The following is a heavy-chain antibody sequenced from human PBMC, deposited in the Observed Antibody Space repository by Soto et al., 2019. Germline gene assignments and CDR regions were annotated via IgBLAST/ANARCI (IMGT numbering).Heavy chain of an antibody. D-gene: IGHD2-2*01. Sequence: GGSLRLSCAASGFTFSSQGMSWVRQAPGKGLEWVSGISGSGGSTYYADSVKGRFTISRDNSKNTLFLQMNSLRAEDTAVYYCAKDLIKAMPSAFEYWGQGTLVTVSS. CDR3: AKDLIKAMPSAFEY. V-gene: IGHV3-23*01. CDR1: GFTFSSQG. CDR2: ISGSGGST. J-gene: IGHJ4*02.